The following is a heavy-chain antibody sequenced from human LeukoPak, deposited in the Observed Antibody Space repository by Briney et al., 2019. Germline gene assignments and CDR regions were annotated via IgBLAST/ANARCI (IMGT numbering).Heavy chain of an antibody. J-gene: IGHJ4*02. Sequence: ASVKVACKVSEYSFTDYYIHWVRQAPGKELEWVGLVDPEDDKTMYAEHFQGRITITADTSTDTAHMDLSSLRSEDTAVYYCATVTRYAFGPKFDYWGQGTLVTVSS. V-gene: IGHV1-69-2*01. CDR2: VDPEDDKT. D-gene: IGHD3-16*02. CDR3: ATVTRYAFGPKFDY. CDR1: EYSFTDYY.